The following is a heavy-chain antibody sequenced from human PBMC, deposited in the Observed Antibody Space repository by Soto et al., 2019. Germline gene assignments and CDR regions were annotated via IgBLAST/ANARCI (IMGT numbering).Heavy chain of an antibody. D-gene: IGHD1-26*01. CDR2: IYYSGST. CDR3: ATQEVGGTYVYTFDP. V-gene: IGHV4-39*01. Sequence: QLHLRESGPGLVKPSETLSLTCTVSGGSITSSSYYWGWIRQPPGKGLEWIGSIYYSGSTYYNPSLKRRVTISGDTSKNQFSLNLSSVTAADTAVYYCATQEVGGTYVYTFDPWGQGTLVTVSS. CDR1: GGSITSSSYY. J-gene: IGHJ5*02.